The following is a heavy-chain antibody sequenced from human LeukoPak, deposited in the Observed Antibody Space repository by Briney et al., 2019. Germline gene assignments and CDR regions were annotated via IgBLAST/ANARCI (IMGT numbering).Heavy chain of an antibody. J-gene: IGHJ5*02. Sequence: PGGSLRPSCAASGFTFGSYWMSWVRQAPGKGLEWVANIKQDGSEKYYVDSVKGRFTISRDNAKNSLYLQMNSLRAEDTAVYYCARDLPNYDILTGYRWFDPWDQGTLVTVSS. D-gene: IGHD3-9*01. V-gene: IGHV3-7*03. CDR3: ARDLPNYDILTGYRWFDP. CDR2: IKQDGSEK. CDR1: GFTFGSYW.